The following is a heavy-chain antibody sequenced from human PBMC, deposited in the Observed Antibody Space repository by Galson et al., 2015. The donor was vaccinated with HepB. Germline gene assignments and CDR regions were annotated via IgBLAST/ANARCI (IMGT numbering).Heavy chain of an antibody. CDR3: ARQALLIEAYYMDV. CDR2: IYPGDSNT. J-gene: IGHJ6*03. CDR1: GYSFTNYW. V-gene: IGHV5-51*01. Sequence: QSGAEVKKPGESLKISCKGSGYSFTNYWIGWVRQMPGRGLEWMGSIYPGDSNTRYSPSFQGQITISADKSIRTAYLQWSSLKASDTAMYYCARQALLIEAYYMDVWGNGTTVTVSS.